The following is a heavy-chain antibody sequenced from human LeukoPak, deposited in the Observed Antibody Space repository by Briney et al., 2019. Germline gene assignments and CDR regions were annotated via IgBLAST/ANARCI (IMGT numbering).Heavy chain of an antibody. Sequence: TLSLTXTVSGGSISSGSYYWSWIRQPAGKGLEWIGRIYTSGSTNYNPSLKSRVTISVDTSKNQFSLKLSSVTAADTAVHYCARSRYSSSWYEESGYWGQGTLVTVSS. D-gene: IGHD6-13*01. CDR2: IYTSGST. CDR1: GGSISSGSYY. V-gene: IGHV4-61*02. J-gene: IGHJ4*02. CDR3: ARSRYSSSWYEESGY.